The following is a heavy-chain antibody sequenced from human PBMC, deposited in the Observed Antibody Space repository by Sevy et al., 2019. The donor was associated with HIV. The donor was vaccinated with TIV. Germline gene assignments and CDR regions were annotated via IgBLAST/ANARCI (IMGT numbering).Heavy chain of an antibody. V-gene: IGHV3-30*02. D-gene: IGHD2-8*01. J-gene: IGHJ4*02. Sequence: GGSLRLSCGASGFTFSYSGMHWVHQAPGKGLEWVAFIRFDGSSQYYADSVKGRFTIVRDNSKKTLYLEMNSLTTDDTAVYYCAKNTAAVGVGGFDYWGQGALVTVSS. CDR2: IRFDGSSQ. CDR1: GFTFSYSG. CDR3: AKNTAAVGVGGFDY.